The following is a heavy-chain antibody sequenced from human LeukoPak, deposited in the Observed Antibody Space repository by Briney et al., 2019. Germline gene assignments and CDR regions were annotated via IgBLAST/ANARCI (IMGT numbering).Heavy chain of an antibody. Sequence: PGGSRRLSCAASGFTFSSYARHWVRQAPGKGLEWVAVISYDGSNKYYADSVKGRFTISRDNSKNTLYLQMNSLRAEDTAVYYCARPGIAAERSFDYWGQGTLVSVSS. CDR2: ISYDGSNK. J-gene: IGHJ4*02. V-gene: IGHV3-30*01. CDR1: GFTFSSYA. CDR3: ARPGIAAERSFDY. D-gene: IGHD6-13*01.